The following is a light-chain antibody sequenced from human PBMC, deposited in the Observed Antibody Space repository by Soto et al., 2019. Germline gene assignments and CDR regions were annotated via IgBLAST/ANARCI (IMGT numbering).Light chain of an antibody. CDR1: QSVSSY. CDR2: DAS. CDR3: QQRSNWRYT. J-gene: IGKJ2*01. V-gene: IGKV3-11*01. Sequence: EIVLTQPPATLSSSPGERATLSCRASQSVSSYLAWYQQKPGQAPRLLIYDASNRATGIPARFSGSGSGTDFHPTTSSLEPEGVAVYYCQQRSNWRYTFGQGTKLEIK.